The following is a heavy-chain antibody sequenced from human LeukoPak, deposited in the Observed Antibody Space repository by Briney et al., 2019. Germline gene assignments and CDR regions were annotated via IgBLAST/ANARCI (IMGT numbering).Heavy chain of an antibody. D-gene: IGHD4-17*01. CDR3: ASYDYGDYDGGMGY. V-gene: IGHV4-34*01. Sequence: SETLSLTCAVYGASFSRDYWSWIRQPPGKGLEWIGEVNQSGSTKYNPSLKSRVTISVDTSKNQFSLKLSSVTAADTAVYYCASYDYGDYDGGMGYWGQGTLVTVSS. CDR1: GASFSRDY. J-gene: IGHJ4*02. CDR2: VNQSGST.